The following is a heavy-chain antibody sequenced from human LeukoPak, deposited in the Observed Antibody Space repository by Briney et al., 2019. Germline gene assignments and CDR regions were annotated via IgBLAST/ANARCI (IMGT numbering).Heavy chain of an antibody. CDR2: INHSGST. CDR1: GGSFSGYY. V-gene: IGHV4-34*01. CDR3: ARGRGGIAARGGDFDY. Sequence: SETLSLTCAVYGGSFSGYYWSWIRQPPGKGLEWIGEINHSGSTNYNPSLKSRVTISVDMSKNQFSLKLSSLTAADTAVYYCARGRGGIAARGGDFDYWGQGTLVTVSS. D-gene: IGHD6-6*01. J-gene: IGHJ4*02.